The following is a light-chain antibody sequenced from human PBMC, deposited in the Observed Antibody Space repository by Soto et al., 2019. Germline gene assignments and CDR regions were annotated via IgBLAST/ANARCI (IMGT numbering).Light chain of an antibody. CDR2: AVS. V-gene: IGKV2D-29*01. CDR1: QSLTHSDGKTY. CDR3: MQSVQVPYT. Sequence: EIVLTQTPYTLSVTPGQPASISCKSSQSLTHSDGKTYLYWFLQRPGQPPHLLIYAVSNTFSGVPDRFSGSGSGTDFTLDISRVEAEDVGIYFCMQSVQVPYTFGQGTTLEIK. J-gene: IGKJ2*01.